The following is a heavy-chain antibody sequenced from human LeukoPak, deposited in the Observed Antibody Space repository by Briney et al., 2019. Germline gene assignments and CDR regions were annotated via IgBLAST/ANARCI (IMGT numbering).Heavy chain of an antibody. CDR2: INHSGST. V-gene: IGHV4-34*01. D-gene: IGHD5-12*01. Sequence: PSETLSLTCAVYGGSFSGYYWSWIRQPPGKGLEWIGEINHSGSTNYNPSLKSRVTISVDTSKNQFSLKLSSVTAADTAVYYCARGRLRWLCRLDYWGQGTLVTVSS. J-gene: IGHJ4*02. CDR3: ARGRLRWLCRLDY. CDR1: GGSFSGYY.